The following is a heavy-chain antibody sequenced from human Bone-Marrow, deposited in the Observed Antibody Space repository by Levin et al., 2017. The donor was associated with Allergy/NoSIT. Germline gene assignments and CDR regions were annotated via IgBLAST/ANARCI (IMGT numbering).Heavy chain of an antibody. CDR3: AKGYCSSTSCPLDY. D-gene: IGHD2-2*01. CDR1: GFTFSSYA. Sequence: GESLKISCAASGFTFSSYAMSWVRQAPGKGLEWVSAISGSGGSTYYADSVKGRFTISRDNSKNTLYLQMNSLRAEDTAVYYCAKGYCSSTSCPLDYWGQGTLVTVSS. J-gene: IGHJ4*02. V-gene: IGHV3-23*01. CDR2: ISGSGGST.